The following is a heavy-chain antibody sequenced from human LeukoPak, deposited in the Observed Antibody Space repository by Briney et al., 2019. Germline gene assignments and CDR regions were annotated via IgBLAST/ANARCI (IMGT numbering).Heavy chain of an antibody. D-gene: IGHD2-15*01. Sequence: PGGSLRLSCAASGFTFSSYAMSWVRQAPGKGLEWVSAISGSGGSTYYADSVKGRFTISRDNSKNTLYLQMNSLRAEDTAVYYCAKDWLDIVVVVAATLDGMDVWGQGTTVTVSS. J-gene: IGHJ6*02. CDR2: ISGSGGST. CDR3: AKDWLDIVVVVAATLDGMDV. V-gene: IGHV3-23*01. CDR1: GFTFSSYA.